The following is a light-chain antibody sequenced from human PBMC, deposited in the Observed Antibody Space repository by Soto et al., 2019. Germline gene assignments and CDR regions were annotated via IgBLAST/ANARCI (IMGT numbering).Light chain of an antibody. V-gene: IGKV3-20*01. Sequence: EIVLAQSPGTLSLSPGESATLSCRAIQSVSSSFLAWYQQKAGQAPRLLIYGASRRATGIPDRFSGSGCGTDFTLTISRLEPEDFAVYYCQQYVSSPRAFGQGTKVDIK. CDR3: QQYVSSPRA. CDR2: GAS. J-gene: IGKJ1*01. CDR1: QSVSSSF.